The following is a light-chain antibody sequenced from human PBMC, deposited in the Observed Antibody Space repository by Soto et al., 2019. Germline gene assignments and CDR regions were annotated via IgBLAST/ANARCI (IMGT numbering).Light chain of an antibody. J-gene: IGLJ1*01. Sequence: QSAVTQPASVSGSPGQSITISCTGTSGDVGGYNYVSWYQQHPGKAPKLMIYDVSNRPSGVSNRFSGSKSGNTASLTISGLQAEDEADYYCSSYTSSSTYVFGTGTKVTVL. V-gene: IGLV2-14*01. CDR3: SSYTSSSTYV. CDR1: SGDVGGYNY. CDR2: DVS.